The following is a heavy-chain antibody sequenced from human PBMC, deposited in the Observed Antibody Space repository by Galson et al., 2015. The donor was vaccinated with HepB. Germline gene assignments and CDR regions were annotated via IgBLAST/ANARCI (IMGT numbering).Heavy chain of an antibody. CDR1: GFTFSSYA. Sequence: SLRLSCAASGFTFSSYAMSWVRQAPGKGLEWVSAISGSGGSTYYADSVKGRFTISRDNSKNTLYLQMNSLRAEDTAVYYCAKVELLWFGELSGLSTGAFDYWGQGTLVTVSS. J-gene: IGHJ4*02. D-gene: IGHD3-10*01. CDR3: AKVELLWFGELSGLSTGAFDY. V-gene: IGHV3-23*01. CDR2: ISGSGGST.